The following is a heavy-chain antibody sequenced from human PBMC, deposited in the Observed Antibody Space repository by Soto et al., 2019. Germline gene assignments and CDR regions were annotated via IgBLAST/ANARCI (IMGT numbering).Heavy chain of an antibody. D-gene: IGHD2-2*01. Sequence: ASVKVSCKASGYTFTTYDINWVRQATGQGLEWMGWMNPNSGNTAYAQKFQGRVTMTRNTSISTAYMELSSLRSEDTAVYYCARGLKYCYSNRCYHDYGTDVWGQGTTGTVSS. CDR3: ARGLKYCYSNRCYHDYGTDV. V-gene: IGHV1-8*01. CDR2: MNPNSGNT. J-gene: IGHJ6*02. CDR1: GYTFTTYD.